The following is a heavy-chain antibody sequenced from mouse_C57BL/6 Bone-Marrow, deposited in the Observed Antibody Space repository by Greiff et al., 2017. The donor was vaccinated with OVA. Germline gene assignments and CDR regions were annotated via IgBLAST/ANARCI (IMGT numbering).Heavy chain of an antibody. CDR3: ARRNGSSPYWYFDV. Sequence: QVQLQQPGAELVRPGSSVKLSCKASGYTFTSYWMDWVKQRPGQGLEWIGNIYPSDSETHYNQKFKDKATLTVDKSSSTAYMQLSSLTSEDSAVYYCARRNGSSPYWYFDVWGTGTTVTVSS. D-gene: IGHD1-1*01. CDR2: IYPSDSET. J-gene: IGHJ1*03. CDR1: GYTFTSYW. V-gene: IGHV1-61*01.